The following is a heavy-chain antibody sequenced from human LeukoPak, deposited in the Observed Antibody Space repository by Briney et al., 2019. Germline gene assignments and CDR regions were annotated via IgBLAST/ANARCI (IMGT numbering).Heavy chain of an antibody. CDR1: GFTFSSYG. CDR2: IWYDGGNK. Sequence: PGVSLRLSCAASGFTFSSYGMHWVRQAPGKGLEWVAVIWYDGGNKYYADSVKGRFTISRDNAQNSLYLQMNSLRAEDTAVYYCARVYSSTSGKNAFDIWGQGTMVTVSS. J-gene: IGHJ3*02. V-gene: IGHV3-33*01. CDR3: ARVYSSTSGKNAFDI. D-gene: IGHD6-6*01.